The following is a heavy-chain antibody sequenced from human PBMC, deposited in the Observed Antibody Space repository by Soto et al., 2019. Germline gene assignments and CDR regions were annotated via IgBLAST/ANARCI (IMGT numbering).Heavy chain of an antibody. Sequence: GGSLRLSCAASGFTFSGYSMNWVRQAPGKGLEWVSYISSSSSTIYYADSVKGRLTISRDNAKNSLYLQMNSLRAEDTAVYYCARREERYSGYEGRYYYYMDVWGKGTTVTVSS. D-gene: IGHD5-12*01. V-gene: IGHV3-48*01. CDR3: ARREERYSGYEGRYYYYMDV. J-gene: IGHJ6*03. CDR1: GFTFSGYS. CDR2: ISSSSSTI.